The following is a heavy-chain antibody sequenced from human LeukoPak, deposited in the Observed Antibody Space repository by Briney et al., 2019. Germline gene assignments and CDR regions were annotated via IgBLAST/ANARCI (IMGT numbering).Heavy chain of an antibody. J-gene: IGHJ4*02. V-gene: IGHV3-23*01. Sequence: GGSLRLSCAASGFTFSNYAMSWVRQAPGKGLEWVSTISGSTYYADSVKGRFTISRDNSKNTLYLQMNSLRAEDTAVYYCAKIGGNVVYWGQGTLVTVSS. CDR3: AKIGGNVVY. D-gene: IGHD4-23*01. CDR2: ISGST. CDR1: GFTFSNYA.